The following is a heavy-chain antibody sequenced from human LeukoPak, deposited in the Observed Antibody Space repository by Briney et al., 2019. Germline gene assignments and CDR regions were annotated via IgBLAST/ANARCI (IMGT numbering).Heavy chain of an antibody. J-gene: IGHJ4*02. CDR1: GFTFSSYA. CDR3: AGAVYSSGWSTPADY. V-gene: IGHV3-30-3*01. D-gene: IGHD6-19*01. CDR2: ISYDGSNK. Sequence: GGSLRPSCAASGFTFSSYAMHWVRQAPGRGLEWVAVISYDGSNKYYADSVKGRFTISRDNSKNTLYLQMNSLRAEDTAVYYCAGAVYSSGWSTPADYWGQGTLVTVSS.